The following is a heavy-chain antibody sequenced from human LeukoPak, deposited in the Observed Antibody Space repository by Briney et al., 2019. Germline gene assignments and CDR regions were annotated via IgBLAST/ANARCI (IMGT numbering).Heavy chain of an antibody. CDR2: ISSSSSYI. Sequence: GGSLRLSCAASGFTFSSYNMNWVRQAPGKGLEWVSSISSSSSYIYYADSVKGRFTISRDNAKNSLYLQMNSLRAEDTAVYYCAAQIGGYSSGWYIDYWGQGTLVTVSS. V-gene: IGHV3-21*01. CDR3: AAQIGGYSSGWYIDY. CDR1: GFTFSSYN. D-gene: IGHD6-19*01. J-gene: IGHJ4*02.